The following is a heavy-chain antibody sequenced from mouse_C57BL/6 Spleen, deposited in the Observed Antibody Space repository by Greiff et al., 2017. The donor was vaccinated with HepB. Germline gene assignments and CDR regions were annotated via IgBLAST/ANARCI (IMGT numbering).Heavy chain of an antibody. CDR2: ISSGGSYT. CDR3: AGHHSNLAWFAY. CDR1: GFTFSSYG. V-gene: IGHV5-6*01. Sequence: EVQGVESGGDLVKPGGSLKLSCAASGFTFSSYGMSWVRQTPDKRLEWVATISSGGSYTYYPDSVKGRFTISRDNAKNTLYLQMSSLKSEDTAMYYCAGHHSNLAWFAYWGQGTLVTVSA. D-gene: IGHD2-5*01. J-gene: IGHJ3*01.